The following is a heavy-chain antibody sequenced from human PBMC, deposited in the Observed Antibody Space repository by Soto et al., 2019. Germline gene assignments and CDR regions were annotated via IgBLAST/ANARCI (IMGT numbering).Heavy chain of an antibody. J-gene: IGHJ4*02. CDR3: ALHPYYGLGSYSFDY. V-gene: IGHV2-5*02. CDR2: IYWDDDK. D-gene: IGHD3-10*01. CDR1: GFSLTTSGVG. Sequence: QITLKESGPTLVRPTQTLTLTCTFSGFSLTTSGVGVGWIRQPPGKALEWLAVIYWDDDKRYSSSLKSRPTITKDTSKSQVVLTMTYMDPVDTATYYWALHPYYGLGSYSFDYWGQGTLVTVSS.